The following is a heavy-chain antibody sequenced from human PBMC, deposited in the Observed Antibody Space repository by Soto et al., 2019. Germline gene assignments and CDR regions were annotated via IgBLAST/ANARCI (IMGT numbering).Heavy chain of an antibody. J-gene: IGHJ5*02. CDR1: GGSFSGYY. CDR3: ARCYYDILTGYITGWFDP. CDR2: INHSGST. D-gene: IGHD3-9*01. Sequence: SETLSLTCAVYGGSFSGYYWSWIRQPPGKGLEWIGEINHSGSTNYNPSLKSRVTISVDTSKNQFSLKLSSVTAADTAVYYCARCYYDILTGYITGWFDPWGQGTLVTVSS. V-gene: IGHV4-34*01.